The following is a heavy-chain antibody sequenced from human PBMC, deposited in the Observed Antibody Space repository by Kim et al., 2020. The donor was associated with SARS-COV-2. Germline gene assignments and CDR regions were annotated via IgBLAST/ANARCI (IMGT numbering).Heavy chain of an antibody. CDR2: ISSSSSTI. CDR3: ASRKLNYYDSSWAFDI. CDR1: GFTFSSYS. D-gene: IGHD3-22*01. V-gene: IGHV3-48*02. Sequence: GGSLRLSCAASGFTFSSYSMNWVRQAPGKGLEWVSYISSSSSTIYYADSVKGRFTISRDNAKNSLYLQMNSLRDEDTAVYYCASRKLNYYDSSWAFDIWGQGTMVTVSS. J-gene: IGHJ3*02.